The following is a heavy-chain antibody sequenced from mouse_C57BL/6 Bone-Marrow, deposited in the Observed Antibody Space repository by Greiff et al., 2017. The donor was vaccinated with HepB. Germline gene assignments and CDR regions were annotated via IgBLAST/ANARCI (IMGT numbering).Heavy chain of an antibody. CDR3: ARQGYYGSSLDY. CDR1: GFTFSDYY. Sequence: EVKLEESGGGLVQPGGSLKLSCAASGFTFSDYYMYWVRQTPEKRLEWVAYISNGGGSTYYPDTVKGRFTIFRDNAKNTLYLQMSRLKSEDTAMYYCARQGYYGSSLDYWGQGTTLTVSS. V-gene: IGHV5-12*01. CDR2: ISNGGGST. J-gene: IGHJ2*01. D-gene: IGHD1-1*01.